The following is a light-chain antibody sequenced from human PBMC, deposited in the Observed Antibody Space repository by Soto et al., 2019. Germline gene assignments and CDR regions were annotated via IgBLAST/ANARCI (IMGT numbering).Light chain of an antibody. V-gene: IGKV3-20*01. CDR3: QHYASSPRA. Sequence: EIVLTQSPGTLSLSPGERATLSCRASQTITGRYLAWYQQKPGQAPRLLIYGASIRITGIPDRFSGSGSATDFTLTISRLEPEDFAMYYCQHYASSPRAFGQGTKVEI. CDR2: GAS. J-gene: IGKJ1*01. CDR1: QTITGRY.